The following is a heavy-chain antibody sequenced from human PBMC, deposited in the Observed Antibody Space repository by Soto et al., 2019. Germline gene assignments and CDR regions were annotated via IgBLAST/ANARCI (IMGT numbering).Heavy chain of an antibody. CDR2: IIPIFGTA. V-gene: IGHV1-69*13. CDR1: GGTFSSYA. D-gene: IGHD2-15*01. J-gene: IGHJ4*02. Sequence: SVKVSCKASGGTFSSYAISWLRQSPGQGLGWMGGIIPIFGTANYAQKFQGRVTITADESTSTAYMELSSLRSEDTAVYYCARVGGGNYCSGGSCYFFWGQGTLVTVSS. CDR3: ARVGGGNYCSGGSCYFF.